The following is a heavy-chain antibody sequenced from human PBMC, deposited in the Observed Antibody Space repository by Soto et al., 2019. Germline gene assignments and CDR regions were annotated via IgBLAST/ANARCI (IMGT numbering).Heavy chain of an antibody. J-gene: IGHJ4*02. CDR1: GFTVSTNY. D-gene: IGHD2-8*02. V-gene: IGHV3-66*04. Sequence: GGSLRLSCAASGFTVSTNYMSWVRQAPGKGLEWVSIIYSDDSTYYADSVKGRFTISRDNSKNSVYLQVKSLRAEDTAVYYCARLSQFGTVDYWGQGTPVTVSS. CDR2: IYSDDST. CDR3: ARLSQFGTVDY.